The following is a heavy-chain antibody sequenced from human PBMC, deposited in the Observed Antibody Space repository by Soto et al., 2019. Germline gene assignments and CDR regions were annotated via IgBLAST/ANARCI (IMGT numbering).Heavy chain of an antibody. D-gene: IGHD3-3*01. CDR3: AKDSVGDGRYDFWSGYIYDY. CDR2: ISGSGGST. Sequence: GGSLRLSCAASGFTFSSYAMSWVRQAPGKGLEWVSAISGSGGSTYYADSVKGRFTISRDNSKNTLYLQMNSLRAEDTAVYYCAKDSVGDGRYDFWSGYIYDYWGQGTLVTVSS. J-gene: IGHJ4*02. CDR1: GFTFSSYA. V-gene: IGHV3-23*01.